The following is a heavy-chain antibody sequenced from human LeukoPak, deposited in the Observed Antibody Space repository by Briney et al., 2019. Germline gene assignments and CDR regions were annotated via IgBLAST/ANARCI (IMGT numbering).Heavy chain of an antibody. CDR3: ARGQDVLLWFGELSRTREYFDY. V-gene: IGHV4-59*01. CDR2: IYYSGST. Sequence: SETLSLTCTVSGGSMSSYYWSWIRQSPGKGLEWMGYIYYSGSTNYNPSLKSRVTISVATSKNQFSLNLISVTAADTAVYYCARGQDVLLWFGELSRTREYFDYWGQGTLVTVSS. CDR1: GGSMSSYY. J-gene: IGHJ4*02. D-gene: IGHD3-10*01.